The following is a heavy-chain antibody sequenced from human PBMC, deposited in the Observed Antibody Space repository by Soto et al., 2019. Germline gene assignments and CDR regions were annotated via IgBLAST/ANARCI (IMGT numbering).Heavy chain of an antibody. CDR1: GYTFTGYY. J-gene: IGHJ6*03. CDR2: INPNSGGT. CDR3: ARAPPDIVVVPAAMYYYYYMDV. Sequence: ASVKVSCKASGYTFTGYYMHWVRQAPGQGLEWMGWINPNSGGTNYAQKFQGWVTMTRDTSISTAYMELSRLRSDDTAVYYCARAPPDIVVVPAAMYYYYYMDVWGKGPTVTVS. V-gene: IGHV1-2*04. D-gene: IGHD2-2*01.